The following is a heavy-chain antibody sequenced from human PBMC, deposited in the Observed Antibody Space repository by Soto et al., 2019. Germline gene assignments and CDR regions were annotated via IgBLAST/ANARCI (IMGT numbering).Heavy chain of an antibody. CDR1: GCTFSSYS. J-gene: IGHJ6*02. CDR2: IIPIFGTA. CDR3: AGRYFDWFPPYYGMYV. V-gene: IGHV1-69*13. D-gene: IGHD3-9*01. Sequence: GASVKVSCKASGCTFSSYSISWVRQAPGQGLEWMGGIIPIFGTANYAQKFQGRVTITADESTSTAYMELSSLRSEDTAVYYCAGRYFDWFPPYYGMYVWGQGTTVTVSS.